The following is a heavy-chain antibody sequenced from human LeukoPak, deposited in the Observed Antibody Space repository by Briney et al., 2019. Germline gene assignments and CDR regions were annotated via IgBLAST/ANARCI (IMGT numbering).Heavy chain of an antibody. CDR1: GGSFSGYY. CDR2: INNSGST. V-gene: IGHV4-34*01. Sequence: SETLSLTCAVYGGSFSGYYWSWIRQPPGKGLEWIGEINNSGSTNYNPSLKSRVTISVDTSKNQFSLKLSSVTAADTAVYYCARGGDGDIVVVPAARRAYFDYWGQGTLVTVSS. CDR3: ARGGDGDIVVVPAARRAYFDY. J-gene: IGHJ4*02. D-gene: IGHD2-2*01.